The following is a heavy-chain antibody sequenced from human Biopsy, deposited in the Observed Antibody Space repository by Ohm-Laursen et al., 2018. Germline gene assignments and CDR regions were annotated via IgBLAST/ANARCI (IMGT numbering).Heavy chain of an antibody. V-gene: IGHV3-73*01. Sequence: SLRLSCAATGSTFSDSAIHWVRQASGKGLEWVGRITSKANSYATAYVGSVKGRFTISRDDSKNTAYLQMNSLKAEDTAVYYCTRVLEWLLDYWGQGTLVTVSS. D-gene: IGHD5-12*01. CDR2: ITSKANSYAT. CDR1: GSTFSDSA. J-gene: IGHJ4*02. CDR3: TRVLEWLLDY.